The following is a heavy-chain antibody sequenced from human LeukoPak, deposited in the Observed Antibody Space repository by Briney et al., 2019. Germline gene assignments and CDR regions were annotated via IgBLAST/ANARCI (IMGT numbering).Heavy chain of an antibody. J-gene: IGHJ3*02. V-gene: IGHV1-69*01. CDR2: IIPIFGTA. Sequence: SVKVSCKASGGTFSSYAISWVRQAPGQGLEWMGGIIPIFGTANYAQKFQGRVTITADESTSTAYMELSSLRSEDTAVYYCARMVEWPSDAFDIWGQGTMVTVSS. CDR1: GGTFSSYA. D-gene: IGHD3-10*01. CDR3: ARMVEWPSDAFDI.